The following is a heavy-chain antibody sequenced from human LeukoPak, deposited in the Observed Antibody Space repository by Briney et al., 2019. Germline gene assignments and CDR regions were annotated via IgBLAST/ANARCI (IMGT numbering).Heavy chain of an antibody. CDR1: GLTFSSYA. D-gene: IGHD3-9*01. V-gene: IGHV3-23*01. CDR2: LSGSGART. Sequence: GGSLRLSCAASGLTFSSYAMSWVRQAPGKGLEWVSTLSGSGARTYYADSVKGRFTVSRDTSKNTLYLQMNSLRAEDTALYYCAKDAHYDILTGYYDYWGPGTLVTVSS. J-gene: IGHJ4*02. CDR3: AKDAHYDILTGYYDY.